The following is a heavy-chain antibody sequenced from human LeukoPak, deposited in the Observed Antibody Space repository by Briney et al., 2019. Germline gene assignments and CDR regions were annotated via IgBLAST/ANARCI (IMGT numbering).Heavy chain of an antibody. D-gene: IGHD5-12*01. CDR3: ARDRRGYSGYDEGAYFDY. Sequence: GGSLRLSCAASGFTFSSYSMNWVCQAPGKGLEWVSSISSSSSYIYYADSVKGRFTISRDNAKNSLYLQMNSLRAEDTAVYYCARDRRGYSGYDEGAYFDYWGQGTLVTVSS. V-gene: IGHV3-21*01. CDR2: ISSSSSYI. CDR1: GFTFSSYS. J-gene: IGHJ4*02.